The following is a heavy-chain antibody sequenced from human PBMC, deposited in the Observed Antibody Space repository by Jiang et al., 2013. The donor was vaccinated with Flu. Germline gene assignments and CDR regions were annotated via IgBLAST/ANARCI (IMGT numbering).Heavy chain of an antibody. CDR2: YGMMEVQ. J-gene: IGHJ4*02. CDR1: GFTFSYYG. D-gene: IGHD2-2*01. CDR3: ATLRGSTYDTYLMDF. V-gene: IGHV3-30*02. Sequence: AASGFTFSYYGMHWVRQAPGKGAGVGGTVYGMMEVQILCRLREGPKFSVSRDNSKNTLYLEMNSLSAEDTAVYYCATLRGSTYDTYLMDFWGQGTLVSVSS.